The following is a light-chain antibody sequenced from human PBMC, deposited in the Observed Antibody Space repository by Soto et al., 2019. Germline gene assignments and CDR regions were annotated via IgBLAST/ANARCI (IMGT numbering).Light chain of an antibody. CDR1: QSVSSNY. CDR2: GVS. CDR3: QQYFTSPLT. V-gene: IGKV3-20*01. J-gene: IGKJ4*01. Sequence: EVVLTQSPGTLSLSPGESATLSCRASQSVSSNYLAWYQQKPGQAPRLLIYGVSTRATGIPERFSGSGSGTDFSLTISRLEPEDFALYYCQQYFTSPLTCGGGTKVEIK.